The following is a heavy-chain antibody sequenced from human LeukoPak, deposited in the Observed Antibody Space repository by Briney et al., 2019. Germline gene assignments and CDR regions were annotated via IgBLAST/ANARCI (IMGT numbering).Heavy chain of an antibody. V-gene: IGHV1-18*01. CDR2: ISTYNGNT. CDR1: GYTFTSYG. J-gene: IGHJ4*02. Sequence: GASVKVSCKASGYTFTSYGVSWVRQAPGPGLEWMGWISTYNGNTNYAQKFQGRVNMTTDTSTSTAYMELRSLRSDDTAVYYCARDQGYYFDYWGQGTLVTVSS. CDR3: ARDQGYYFDY.